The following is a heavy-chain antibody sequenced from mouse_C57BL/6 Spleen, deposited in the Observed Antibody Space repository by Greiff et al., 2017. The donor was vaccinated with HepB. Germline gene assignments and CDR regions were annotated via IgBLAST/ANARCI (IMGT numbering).Heavy chain of an antibody. J-gene: IGHJ2*01. D-gene: IGHD3-2*02. Sequence: VQLQQPGAELVRPGSSVKLSCKASGYTFTSYWMHWVKQRPIQGLEWIGNIDPSDSETPYNQKFKDKATLTVDKSSSTAYMQLSSLTSEDSAVYYCARGGGTAQATGYFDYWGQGTTLTVSS. CDR3: ARGGGTAQATGYFDY. CDR1: GYTFTSYW. CDR2: IDPSDSET. V-gene: IGHV1-52*01.